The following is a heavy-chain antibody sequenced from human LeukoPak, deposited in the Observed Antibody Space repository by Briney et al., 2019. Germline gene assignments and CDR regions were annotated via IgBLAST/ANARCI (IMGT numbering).Heavy chain of an antibody. D-gene: IGHD2/OR15-2a*01. V-gene: IGHV3-66*01. CDR3: AKTLPSPRYYFDY. J-gene: IGHJ4*02. CDR2: IHSGGDT. CDR1: GFIVSDYY. Sequence: PGGSLRLSCAASGFIVSDYYMSWVRQAPGKGLEWVSVIHSGGDTYHADFVKDRFSISRDNSRNTLYLQMNTLRAEDTAIYYCAKTLPSPRYYFDYWGQGTLVTVSS.